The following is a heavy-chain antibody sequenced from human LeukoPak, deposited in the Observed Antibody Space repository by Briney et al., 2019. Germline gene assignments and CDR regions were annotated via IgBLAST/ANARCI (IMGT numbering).Heavy chain of an antibody. J-gene: IGHJ1*01. D-gene: IGHD3-22*01. Sequence: QSGGSLRLSCAASGFTFSTYAMSWARQAPGKGLVWVSRINSDGSSTSYADSVKGRFTISRDNAKNTLYLQMNSLRAEDTAVYYCARYDSSGYYYARYFQHWGQGTLVTVSS. V-gene: IGHV3-74*01. CDR3: ARYDSSGYYYARYFQH. CDR1: GFTFSTYA. CDR2: INSDGSST.